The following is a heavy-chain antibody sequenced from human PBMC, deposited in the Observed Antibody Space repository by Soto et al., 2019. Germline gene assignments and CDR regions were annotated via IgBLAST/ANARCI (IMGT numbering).Heavy chain of an antibody. Sequence: QVQLQQWGAGLLKPSETLSLTCAVYGGSFSGYYWSWIRQHPGKGLEWIGEINHSGSTNYNPSLKSQVTISVDTSKNQFSLKLSSVTAADTAVYYCARGASRPYSGSYGYWGQGTLVTVSS. D-gene: IGHD1-26*01. CDR2: INHSGST. CDR3: ARGASRPYSGSYGY. J-gene: IGHJ4*02. CDR1: GGSFSGYY. V-gene: IGHV4-34*01.